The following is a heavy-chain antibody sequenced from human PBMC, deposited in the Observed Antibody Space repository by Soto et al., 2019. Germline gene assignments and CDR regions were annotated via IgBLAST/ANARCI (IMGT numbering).Heavy chain of an antibody. V-gene: IGHV3-74*01. CDR1: GFTSSNYW. CDR3: ARSVRSGSFPYYYYAMDV. Sequence: EVQLVESGGGLVQPGGSLRLSCAASGFTSSNYWMHWVRQAPGKGLVWVSRIKSDGSRTSYADSVTGRFTISRDNAKNTLDLQMHVLRAEDMAMYYCARSVRSGSFPYYYYAMDVWGQGTTVPVSS. D-gene: IGHD3-10*01. CDR2: IKSDGSRT. J-gene: IGHJ6*02.